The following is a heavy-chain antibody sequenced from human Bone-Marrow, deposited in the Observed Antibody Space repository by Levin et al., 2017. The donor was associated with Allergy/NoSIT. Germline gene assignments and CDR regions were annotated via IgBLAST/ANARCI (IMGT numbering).Heavy chain of an antibody. D-gene: IGHD1-14*01. Sequence: GESLKISCKASGYTFISYYMHWVRQAPGQGLEWMALINPTGGRTAYAPNFQDRVIITRDTSTSTVHMELSSLRSNDTAVYYCARDPGTMGIFDNWGQGTPVTVSS. CDR3: ARDPGTMGIFDN. CDR1: GYTFISYY. V-gene: IGHV1-46*01. J-gene: IGHJ4*02. CDR2: INPTGGRT.